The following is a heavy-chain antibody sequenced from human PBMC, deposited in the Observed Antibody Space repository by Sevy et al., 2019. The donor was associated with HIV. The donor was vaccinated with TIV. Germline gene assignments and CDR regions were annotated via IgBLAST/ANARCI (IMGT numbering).Heavy chain of an antibody. Sequence: GGSLRLSCAASGFTFSGYAMHWVRQAPGKGLDWVSGIGGSGGGTYYADTYYADSVKGRVTISRDNSKNTLYLQMNSLRAEDTALYYCAKDVVVLVGDAFDMWGQGTMVTVSS. CDR1: GFTFSGYA. V-gene: IGHV3-23*01. CDR3: AKDVVVLVGDAFDM. D-gene: IGHD2-15*01. J-gene: IGHJ3*02. CDR2: IGGSGGGTYYADT.